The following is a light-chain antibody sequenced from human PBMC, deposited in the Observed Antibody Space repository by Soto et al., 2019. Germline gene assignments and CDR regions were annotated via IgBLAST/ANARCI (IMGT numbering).Light chain of an antibody. V-gene: IGKV3-15*01. CDR1: QTVFSN. Sequence: EIVMTQSPATLSVSPGERATLSCRASQTVFSNLAWYQQKPGQAPRLFLYGATTRATGTQGRFRGSGSGTEFTLTISSLQSEGFGVYYCHQYDNWPPWTYGQGTRVEI. J-gene: IGKJ1*01. CDR3: HQYDNWPPWT. CDR2: GAT.